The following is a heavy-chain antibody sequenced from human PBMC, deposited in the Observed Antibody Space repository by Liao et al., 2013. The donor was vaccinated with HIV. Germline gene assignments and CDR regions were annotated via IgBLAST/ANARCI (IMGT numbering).Heavy chain of an antibody. CDR3: ARQVRGVDY. D-gene: IGHD3-10*01. V-gene: IGHV4-38-2*01. J-gene: IGHJ4*02. CDR2: IFHSGST. Sequence: QVQLQESGPGLVRPSETLSLTCAVSGFSISSGYYWGWIRQPPGKGLEWIGSIFHSGSTYYNPSLMSRVTISVDTSKNQFSLKLSSVTAADTAVYYCARQVRGVDYWGQGTLVTVSS. CDR1: GFSISSGYY.